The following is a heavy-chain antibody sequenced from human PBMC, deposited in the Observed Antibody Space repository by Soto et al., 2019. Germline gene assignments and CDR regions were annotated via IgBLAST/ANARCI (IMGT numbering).Heavy chain of an antibody. D-gene: IGHD6-13*01. CDR3: AREPRVSAAAEDS. CDR2: INGDGSST. Sequence: GGSLRLSCTVSGFTFSNYWMHWARQAPGKGLVWVSRINGDGSSTIYADSVKGRFTISRDNAENTLYLQMNSLRAEDTAVYYCAREPRVSAAAEDSWGQGTLVTVSS. J-gene: IGHJ4*02. CDR1: GFTFSNYW. V-gene: IGHV3-74*01.